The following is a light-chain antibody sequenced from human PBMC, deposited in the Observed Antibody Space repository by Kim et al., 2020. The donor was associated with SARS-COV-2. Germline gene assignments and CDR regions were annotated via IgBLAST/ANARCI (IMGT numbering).Light chain of an antibody. V-gene: IGLV2-14*03. J-gene: IGLJ1*01. CDR1: SRDVCYYNS. CDR2: DVS. CDR3: SSHTTSSTYV. Sequence: GQSITITCTRTSRDVCYYNSVSWYQQHTGKAPKLIIYDVSERASGVSNRFSGSQSGNTASLTISGLRAEDEGDYYCSSHTTSSTYVFGSGTQLTVL.